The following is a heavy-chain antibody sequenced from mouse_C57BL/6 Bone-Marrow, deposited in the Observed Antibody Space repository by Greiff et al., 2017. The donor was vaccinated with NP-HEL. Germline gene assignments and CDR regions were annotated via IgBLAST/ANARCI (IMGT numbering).Heavy chain of an antibody. J-gene: IGHJ3*01. CDR2: IDPSDSYT. Sequence: QVQLQQPGAELVRPGTSVKLSCKASGYTFTSYWMHWVKQRPGQGLEWIGVIDPSDSYTNYNQKFKGKATLTVDTSSSTAYMQLSSLTSEDSAVYYCARAWSFAYWGQGTLVTVSA. D-gene: IGHD1-1*02. CDR1: GYTFTSYW. V-gene: IGHV1-59*01. CDR3: ARAWSFAY.